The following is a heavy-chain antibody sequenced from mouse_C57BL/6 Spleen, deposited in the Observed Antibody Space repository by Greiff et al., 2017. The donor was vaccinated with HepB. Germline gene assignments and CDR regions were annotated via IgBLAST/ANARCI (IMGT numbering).Heavy chain of an antibody. D-gene: IGHD1-1*01. CDR1: GYTFTSYW. J-gene: IGHJ1*03. Sequence: QVQLQQPGTELVKPGASVKLSCKASGYTFTSYWMHWVKQRPGQGLEWIGNINPSNGGTNYNEKFKSKATLTVDKSSSTAYMQLSSLTSEDSAVYYCAGDTVVATRYWYFDVWGTGTTVTVSS. CDR3: AGDTVVATRYWYFDV. CDR2: INPSNGGT. V-gene: IGHV1-53*01.